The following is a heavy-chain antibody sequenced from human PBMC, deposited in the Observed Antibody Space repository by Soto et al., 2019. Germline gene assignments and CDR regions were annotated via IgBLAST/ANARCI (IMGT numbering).Heavy chain of an antibody. CDR1: GFTFSSYS. D-gene: IGHD3-22*01. J-gene: IGHJ3*02. CDR2: ISSSSSTI. Sequence: GGSLRLSCAASGFTFSSYSMNWVRQAPGKGLEWVSYISSSSSTIYYADSVKGRFTISRDNAKNSLYLQMNSLRAEDTAVYYCARDYYDSREFTFDIWGQGTMVTVSS. CDR3: ARDYYDSREFTFDI. V-gene: IGHV3-48*01.